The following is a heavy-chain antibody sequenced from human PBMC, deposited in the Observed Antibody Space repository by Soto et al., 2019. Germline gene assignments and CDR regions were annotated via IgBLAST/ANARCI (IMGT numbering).Heavy chain of an antibody. V-gene: IGHV3-30*04. CDR1: GFLFSGYA. CDR2: ISYDGKEK. D-gene: IGHD6-6*01. CDR3: ARGRGLAARPQHLDH. J-gene: IGHJ4*02. Sequence: QVHLVESGGGVVQPGGSLRLSCATSGFLFSGYAMHWVRQTPGKGLEWVAGISYDGKEKYYADSAEGRFTISRESSGVTLYLQMSSLRVEDTAVYYCARGRGLAARPQHLDHWGQGTLVTVSS.